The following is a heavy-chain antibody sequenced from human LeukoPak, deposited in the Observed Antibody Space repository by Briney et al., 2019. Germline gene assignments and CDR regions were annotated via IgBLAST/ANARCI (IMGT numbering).Heavy chain of an antibody. V-gene: IGHV4-31*03. D-gene: IGHD2-15*01. CDR2: IYYSGST. Sequence: SQTLSLTCTVSGGSISSGGYYWSWIRQHPGKGLVWIGNIYYSGSTYYNPSLKSRLTISVATSKNQFSLKLSSVTAADTAVYYCARGGYCSGGNCYLTWFDPWGQGTLVTVSS. CDR1: GGSISSGGYY. J-gene: IGHJ5*02. CDR3: ARGGYCSGGNCYLTWFDP.